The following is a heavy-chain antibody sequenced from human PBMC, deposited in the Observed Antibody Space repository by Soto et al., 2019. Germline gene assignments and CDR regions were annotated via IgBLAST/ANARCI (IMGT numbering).Heavy chain of an antibody. J-gene: IGHJ4*02. Sequence: PSETLSLTCAVSGGSISSGGYSWSWIRQPPGKGLEWIGYIYPSGSTYYNPSLKSRVTISVDRSKNQFSLKLSSVTAADTAVYYCAARRIAVAGTGVFDYWGQGTLVTVS. D-gene: IGHD6-19*01. CDR3: AARRIAVAGTGVFDY. CDR2: IYPSGST. V-gene: IGHV4-30-2*01. CDR1: GGSISSGGYS.